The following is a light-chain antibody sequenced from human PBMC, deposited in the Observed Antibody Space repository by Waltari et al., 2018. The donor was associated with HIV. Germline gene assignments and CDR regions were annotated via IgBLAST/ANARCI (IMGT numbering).Light chain of an antibody. V-gene: IGLV2-14*01. CDR3: SSYISSATPE. Sequence: QSALTQPASVSGSPGQSISISCTGTSSDGGDDYVSWDQHHPGKAPKVIIYEVSHRPSGVSNRFSGSKSGNTASLTISGLLPEDEADYFCSSYISSATPEFGGGTRLTVL. CDR2: EVS. CDR1: SSDGGDDY. J-gene: IGLJ3*02.